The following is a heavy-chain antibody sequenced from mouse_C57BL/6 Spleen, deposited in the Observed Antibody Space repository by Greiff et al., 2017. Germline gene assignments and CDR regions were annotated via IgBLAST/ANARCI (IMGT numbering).Heavy chain of an antibody. Sequence: QVQLQQSGPGLVAPSQSLSITCTVSGFSLTSYAISWVRQPPGKGLEWLGVIWTGGGTNYNSALKSRLSISKDNSKSQVFLKMNSLQTDDTDRYYCARIGITTVVAPYYFDYWGQGTTLTVSS. CDR2: IWTGGGT. J-gene: IGHJ2*01. CDR1: GFSLTSYA. CDR3: ARIGITTVVAPYYFDY. D-gene: IGHD1-1*01. V-gene: IGHV2-9-1*01.